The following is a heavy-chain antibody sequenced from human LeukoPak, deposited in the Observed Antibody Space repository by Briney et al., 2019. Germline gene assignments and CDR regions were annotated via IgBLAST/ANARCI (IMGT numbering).Heavy chain of an antibody. CDR2: IYYSEST. CDR3: ARSGQLGYLNWFDP. J-gene: IGHJ5*02. D-gene: IGHD6-6*01. CDR1: GGSFSSYY. Sequence: SEPLSLTCTVSGGSFSSYYWSWIREPPGKGLEWIGYIYYSESTNYNPSLKRRLTISLNTSKNQFSPKLSSAPSADQAVDYWARSGQLGYLNWFDPWGQGTPVTVSS. V-gene: IGHV4-59*12.